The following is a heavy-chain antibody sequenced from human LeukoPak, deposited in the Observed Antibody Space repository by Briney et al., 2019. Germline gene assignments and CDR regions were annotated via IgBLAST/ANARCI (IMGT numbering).Heavy chain of an antibody. CDR1: GGSFSGYY. CDR2: ISSSSSTI. J-gene: IGHJ3*02. V-gene: IGHV3-11*04. CDR3: ARDYGPRGGAYYYDSSGYDAFDI. Sequence: PSETLSLTCAVYGGSFSGYYWSWIRQAPGKGLEWVSYISSSSSTIYYADSVKGRSTISRDNAKNSLYLQMNSLRAEDTAVYYCARDYGPRGGAYYYDSSGYDAFDIWGQGTMVTVSS. D-gene: IGHD3-22*01.